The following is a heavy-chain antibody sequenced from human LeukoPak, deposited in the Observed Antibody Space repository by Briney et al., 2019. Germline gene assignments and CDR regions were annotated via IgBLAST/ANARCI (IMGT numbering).Heavy chain of an antibody. Sequence: SETLSLTCTVSGGSISSYYWSWIRQPPGKGLEWIGYVHSSGSTKYNPSLKSRLIISVDMSKNQFSLKLRSVSVADAAVYYCARLAPGNYDILTGDPKVVFDYWGQGALVTVSS. J-gene: IGHJ4*02. CDR3: ARLAPGNYDILTGDPKVVFDY. V-gene: IGHV4-59*01. CDR1: GGSISSYY. CDR2: VHSSGST. D-gene: IGHD3-9*01.